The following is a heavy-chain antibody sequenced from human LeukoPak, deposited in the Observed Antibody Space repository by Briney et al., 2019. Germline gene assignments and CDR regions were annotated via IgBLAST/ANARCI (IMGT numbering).Heavy chain of an antibody. J-gene: IGHJ4*02. V-gene: IGHV3-21*04. CDR1: GFTLSIYQ. D-gene: IGHD1-14*01. Sequence: GGSLRLSCVASGFTLSIYQVNWVRQAPGKGPEWLSYISTRSDDIYYAESVKGRFAISRDNAKNSLFLHMDNLRDEDTGIYFCARGMPTRTFDLWGQGTLVTVSS. CDR2: ISTRSDDI. CDR3: ARGMPTRTFDL.